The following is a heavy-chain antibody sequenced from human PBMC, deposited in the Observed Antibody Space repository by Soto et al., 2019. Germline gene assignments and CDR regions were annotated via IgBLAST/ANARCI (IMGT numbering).Heavy chain of an antibody. V-gene: IGHV3-30*18. Sequence: TGGSLRLSCAASGLTFSSYGMHWVRQAPGKGLEWVAVISYDGRNKYYADSVKGRFTISRDNSKNTLYLQMSSLRPEDTAVYYCVKDGSSGWPYYYGMDVWGQGTTVTVSS. CDR2: ISYDGRNK. D-gene: IGHD6-19*01. J-gene: IGHJ6*02. CDR3: VKDGSSGWPYYYGMDV. CDR1: GLTFSSYG.